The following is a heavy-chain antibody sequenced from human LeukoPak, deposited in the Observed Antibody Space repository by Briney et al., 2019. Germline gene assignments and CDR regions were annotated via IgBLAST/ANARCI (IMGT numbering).Heavy chain of an antibody. CDR2: IIPIFGIA. CDR1: GGTFSSYA. Sequence: SVKVSCKASGGTFSSYAISWVRQAPGQGLEWMGGIIPIFGIASYAQKFQGRVTITTDESTSTAYMELSSLRSEDTAVYYCARAHRYYDFWSGYPDYWGQGTLVTVSS. J-gene: IGHJ4*02. CDR3: ARAHRYYDFWSGYPDY. D-gene: IGHD3-3*01. V-gene: IGHV1-69*05.